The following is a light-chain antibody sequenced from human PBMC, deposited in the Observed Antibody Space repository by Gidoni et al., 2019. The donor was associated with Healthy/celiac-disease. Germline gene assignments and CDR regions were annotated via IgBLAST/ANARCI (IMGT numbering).Light chain of an antibody. CDR1: QSISSY. V-gene: IGKV1-39*01. Sequence: DIQMTQPPSSLSASVGDRVTITCRASQSISSYFNWYQQKPGNAPKLLIYAASSLQSGVPSRFSGSGSGTDFTLTISSLQPEDFATYYCQQSYSTPGTFGQGTKLEIK. J-gene: IGKJ2*01. CDR2: AAS. CDR3: QQSYSTPGT.